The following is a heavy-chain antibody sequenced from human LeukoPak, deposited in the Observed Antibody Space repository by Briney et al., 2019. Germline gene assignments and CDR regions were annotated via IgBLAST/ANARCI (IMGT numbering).Heavy chain of an antibody. V-gene: IGHV5-10-1*01. CDR3: LRGDGWFDP. Sequence: GESLKISFKGSGXSFTNHWITWVRQMPGKGLEWLWRINPRDSHTDYSPSFQGHVTISADKSITTAYLQWNSLQASDTAMYYCLRGDGWFDPWGQGTLVTVSS. CDR1: GXSFTNHW. D-gene: IGHD5-24*01. J-gene: IGHJ5*02. CDR2: INPRDSHT.